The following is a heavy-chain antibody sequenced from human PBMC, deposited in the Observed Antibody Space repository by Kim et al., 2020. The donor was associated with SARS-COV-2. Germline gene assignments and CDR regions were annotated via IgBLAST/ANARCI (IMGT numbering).Heavy chain of an antibody. Sequence: ASVKVSCKASGYTFTSYDINWVRQATGQGLEWLGWMNPNSGNTGYTQKFQGRVTMTRNTSISTAYMDLSSLRSEDTALYYCARGPYCTSITCPYYFDYWGQGTLVTVSS. CDR1: GYTFTSYD. J-gene: IGHJ4*02. V-gene: IGHV1-8*01. D-gene: IGHD2-2*01. CDR2: MNPNSGNT. CDR3: ARGPYCTSITCPYYFDY.